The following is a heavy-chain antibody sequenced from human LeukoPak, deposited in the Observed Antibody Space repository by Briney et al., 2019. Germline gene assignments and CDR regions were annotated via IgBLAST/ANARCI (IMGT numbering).Heavy chain of an antibody. CDR3: AVRSEVGAGYYFDY. V-gene: IGHV1-8*03. D-gene: IGHD1-26*01. Sequence: ASVKVSCKASGYTFTSYDINWVRQATGQGLEWMGWMNPNSGNTGYAQKFQGRVTITRNTSISTAYMELSSLRSEDTAVYYCAVRSEVGAGYYFDYWGQGTLVTVSS. CDR1: GYTFTSYD. J-gene: IGHJ4*02. CDR2: MNPNSGNT.